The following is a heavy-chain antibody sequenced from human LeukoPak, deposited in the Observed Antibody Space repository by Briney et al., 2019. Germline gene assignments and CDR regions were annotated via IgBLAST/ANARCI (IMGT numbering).Heavy chain of an antibody. D-gene: IGHD3-16*01. V-gene: IGHV4-34*01. CDR2: IFHSGYT. CDR1: VVFLSDYW. Sequence: SETLSLTCACSVVFLSDYWWSWIRQSPGKELAGIGEIFHSGYTNYNPSLMSRVTIPVDKSKSQFSLNLRYVTAADTAVYYCVGGHDYTWGNPDYWGQGTQVTVAS. CDR3: VGGHDYTWGNPDY. J-gene: IGHJ4*02.